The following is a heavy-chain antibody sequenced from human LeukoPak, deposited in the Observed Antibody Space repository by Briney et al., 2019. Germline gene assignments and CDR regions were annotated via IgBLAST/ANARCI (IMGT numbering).Heavy chain of an antibody. CDR2: IYYSGST. Sequence: PSETLSLTCTVSGGSISSSDYWWGWIRQPPGRGLEWIGTIYYSGSTYYNPSLQSRVTISVDTPKNQFSLKLTSVTAADTAVYYCARSGGALWFGELKVDYWGQGTLVTVSS. CDR1: GGSISSSDYW. V-gene: IGHV4-39*01. D-gene: IGHD3-10*01. J-gene: IGHJ4*02. CDR3: ARSGGALWFGELKVDY.